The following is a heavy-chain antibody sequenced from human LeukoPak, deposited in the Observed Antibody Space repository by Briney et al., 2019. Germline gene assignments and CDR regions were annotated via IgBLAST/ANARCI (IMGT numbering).Heavy chain of an antibody. J-gene: IGHJ4*02. Sequence: ASVKVSCKASGCTFTGYYMHWVRQAPGQGLEWMGRINPNSGGTNYAQKFQGRVTMTRDTSISTAYMELSRLRSDDTAVYYCARVVGRDILTGYYSYYFDYWGQGTLVTVSS. V-gene: IGHV1-2*06. D-gene: IGHD3-9*01. CDR3: ARVVGRDILTGYYSYYFDY. CDR2: INPNSGGT. CDR1: GCTFTGYY.